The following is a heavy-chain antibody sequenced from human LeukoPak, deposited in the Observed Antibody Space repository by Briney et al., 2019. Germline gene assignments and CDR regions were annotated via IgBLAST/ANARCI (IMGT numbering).Heavy chain of an antibody. V-gene: IGHV3-11*01. J-gene: IGHJ4*02. CDR1: GFTFSDYS. CDR2: IRSSGNTI. D-gene: IGHD3-10*01. Sequence: GGSLRLSCAASGFTFSDYSMSWIRQAPGKGLEWVSYIRSSGNTIYYADSVKGRFTISRDNAKNSLYLQMNSLRAEDTAVYYCAKDKLLWFGEYIDYWGQGTLVTVSS. CDR3: AKDKLLWFGEYIDY.